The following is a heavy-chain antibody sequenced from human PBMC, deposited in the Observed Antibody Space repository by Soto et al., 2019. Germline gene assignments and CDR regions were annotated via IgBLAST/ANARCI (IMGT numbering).Heavy chain of an antibody. Sequence: GGSLRLSCAASGFTFDSCVMSWVRQAPGKGLEWLSLISGSGRYTDYADSVKGRFTISRDNSKNTLYLQMNSLRVEDTAVYYCAKDPPSERMQPDYGRYVWGQGTTVTVSS. CDR1: GFTFDSCV. CDR3: AKDPPSERMQPDYGRYV. V-gene: IGHV3-23*01. CDR2: ISGSGRYT. J-gene: IGHJ6*02. D-gene: IGHD6-13*01.